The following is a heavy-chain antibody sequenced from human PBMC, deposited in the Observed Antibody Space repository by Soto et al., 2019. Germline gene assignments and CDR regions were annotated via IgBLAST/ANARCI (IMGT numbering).Heavy chain of an antibody. J-gene: IGHJ5*01. CDR2: IGGSCGRT. CDR3: VKSVNYPFDWFDS. CDR1: GFTFSSYV. D-gene: IGHD1-7*01. V-gene: IGHV3-23*01. Sequence: GGSLRLSCAASGFTFSSYVMNWVRQAPGKGLEKVTSIGGSCGRTYYADSVKGRFTISRDNSKNTLYLQMNSLRAEDTVVYYCVKSVNYPFDWFDSWGQGTLVTVSS.